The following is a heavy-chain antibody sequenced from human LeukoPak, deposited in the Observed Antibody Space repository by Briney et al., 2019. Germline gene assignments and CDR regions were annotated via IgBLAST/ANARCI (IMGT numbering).Heavy chain of an antibody. Sequence: SETLSLTCTVSGGSISSYYWSWIRQPPGKGLEWIGYIYYSGSTNYNPSLKSRVTISVDTSKNQFSLKLSSVTAADTAVYYCATDLEDFWSDAPNYWGQGTLVTVSS. D-gene: IGHD3-3*01. J-gene: IGHJ4*02. CDR1: GGSISSYY. CDR3: ATDLEDFWSDAPNY. CDR2: IYYSGST. V-gene: IGHV4-59*01.